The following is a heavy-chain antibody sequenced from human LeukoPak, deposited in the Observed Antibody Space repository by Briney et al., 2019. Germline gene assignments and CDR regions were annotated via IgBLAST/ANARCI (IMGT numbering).Heavy chain of an antibody. J-gene: IGHJ3*02. D-gene: IGHD3-16*02. Sequence: HEESLKISCKGSGYSFTSYWISWVRQMPGKGLEWMGRIDPSDSYTNYSPSFQGHVTISADKSISTAYLQWSSLKASDTAMYYCARSTSSYDYVWGSYRYDAFDIWGQGTMVTVSS. CDR3: ARSTSSYDYVWGSYRYDAFDI. V-gene: IGHV5-10-1*01. CDR2: IDPSDSYT. CDR1: GYSFTSYW.